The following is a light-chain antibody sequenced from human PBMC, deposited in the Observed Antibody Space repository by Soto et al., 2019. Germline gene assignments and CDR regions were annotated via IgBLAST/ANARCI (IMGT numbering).Light chain of an antibody. V-gene: IGKV1D-16*01. CDR3: QHYKSYPLT. Sequence: DLQMTQSPSSLSASVGDRVTITCRASQDISSWLAWYQQKPEKAPKSLIYAASNLQSGVPSRFSGSGSGTEFTITISTLHPEDFATYYCQHYKSYPLTFGGGTKVEIK. CDR2: AAS. J-gene: IGKJ4*01. CDR1: QDISSW.